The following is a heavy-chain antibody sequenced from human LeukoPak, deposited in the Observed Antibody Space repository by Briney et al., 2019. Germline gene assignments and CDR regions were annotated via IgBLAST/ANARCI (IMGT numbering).Heavy chain of an antibody. CDR1: GYSFTSYW. CDR2: IYPGDSDT. J-gene: IGHJ4*02. CDR3: ARVITFGGVFDY. Sequence: GESLQISCKGSGYSFTSYWIGWVRQLPGKGLEWMGIIYPGDSDTRYSPSFQGQVTISADKSISTAYLQWNSLRASDTAMYYCARVITFGGVFDYWGQGTLVTVSS. D-gene: IGHD3-16*01. V-gene: IGHV5-51*01.